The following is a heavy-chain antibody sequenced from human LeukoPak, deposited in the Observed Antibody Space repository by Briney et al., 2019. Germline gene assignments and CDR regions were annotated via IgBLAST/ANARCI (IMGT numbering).Heavy chain of an antibody. D-gene: IGHD3-3*01. V-gene: IGHV3-23*01. J-gene: IGHJ4*02. Sequence: PGGSLRLSCAASGFTFSSCAMSWVHQAPGKGLEWVSIISGSGGSTYHADSVKGRFTISRDNSKNTLHLQMNSLRPEDTAVYYCAKGNYNYDFWSGHDYWGQGTLVTVSS. CDR2: ISGSGGST. CDR3: AKGNYNYDFWSGHDY. CDR1: GFTFSSCA.